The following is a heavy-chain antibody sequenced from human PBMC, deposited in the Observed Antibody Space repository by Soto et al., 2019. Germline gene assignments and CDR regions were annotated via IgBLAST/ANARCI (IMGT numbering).Heavy chain of an antibody. V-gene: IGHV3-21*01. CDR3: AREAGHDSWTCMDV. Sequence: EVQLVESGGGLVKPGGSLRLSCAASGFTFSSYSMNWVRQAPGKGLEWGSSISSSSSYIYYADSVKGRFTISRDNAKNSLYLQMNSLRAEDTAVYYCAREAGHDSWTCMDVRGQGTTVTVSS. J-gene: IGHJ6*02. CDR2: ISSSSSYI. D-gene: IGHD6-13*01. CDR1: GFTFSSYS.